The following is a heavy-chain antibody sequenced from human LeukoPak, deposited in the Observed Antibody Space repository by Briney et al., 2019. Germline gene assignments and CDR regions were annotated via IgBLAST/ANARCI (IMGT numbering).Heavy chain of an antibody. CDR3: AGGGYSYGFDY. V-gene: IGHV4-39*07. Sequence: ASETLSLTCTVSGGSISSSSYYWGWIRQPPGKGLEWIGSIYYSGSTYYNPSLKSRVTMSVDTSKNQFSLKLSSVTAADTAVYYCAGGGYSYGFDYWGQGTLVTVSS. D-gene: IGHD5-18*01. J-gene: IGHJ4*02. CDR1: GGSISSSSYY. CDR2: IYYSGST.